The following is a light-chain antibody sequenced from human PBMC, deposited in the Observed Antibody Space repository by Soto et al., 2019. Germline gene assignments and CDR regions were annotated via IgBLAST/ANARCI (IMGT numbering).Light chain of an antibody. CDR3: QQYNSYSPLT. Sequence: DIQMTQSPXTLSASVGDRVTITCRASQSISSWLAWYQQKPGKAPKLLIYDASSLESGVPSRFSGSGSGTEFTLTISSLQPDDFATYYCQQYNSYSPLTFGGGTKVDIK. CDR2: DAS. V-gene: IGKV1-5*01. J-gene: IGKJ4*01. CDR1: QSISSW.